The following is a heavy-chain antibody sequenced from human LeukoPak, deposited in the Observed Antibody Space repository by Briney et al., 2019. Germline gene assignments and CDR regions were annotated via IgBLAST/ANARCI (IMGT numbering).Heavy chain of an antibody. J-gene: IGHJ4*02. CDR3: ASTSGYCSGGNCYSAFDY. Sequence: SETLSLTCTVSGGSISSFYWNWLRQPPGKGREWIGYIYYSGRTNYNPSLKSRLTISVDTSNNQFSLKLSSVTAADTAVYYCASTSGYCSGGNCYSAFDYWGQGTLVTVSS. CDR1: GGSISSFY. D-gene: IGHD2-15*01. CDR2: IYYSGRT. V-gene: IGHV4-59*01.